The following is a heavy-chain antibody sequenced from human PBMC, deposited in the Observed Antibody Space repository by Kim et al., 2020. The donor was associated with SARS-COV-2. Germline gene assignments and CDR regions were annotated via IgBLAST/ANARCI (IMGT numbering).Heavy chain of an antibody. Sequence: SMKGRFAIYRDNAKNALYLQMNSLRAEDTALYYCAKGLGSSAPYSYDFDVWGKGTTVTVSS. J-gene: IGHJ6*04. D-gene: IGHD6-6*01. V-gene: IGHV3-9*01. CDR3: AKGLGSSAPYSYDFDV.